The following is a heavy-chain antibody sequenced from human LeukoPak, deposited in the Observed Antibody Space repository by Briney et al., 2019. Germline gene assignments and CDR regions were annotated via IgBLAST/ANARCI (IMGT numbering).Heavy chain of an antibody. V-gene: IGHV4-59*01. D-gene: IGHD1-26*01. Sequence: SETLSLTCTVSGGSISSFYWSWIRQPPGKGLEWIGYIYYSGSTTYNPSLKSRVTMSLDTSKNQFSLKLTSVTAADTAVYYCSRESGPYCPFGHWGQGTLVAVTS. J-gene: IGHJ5*02. CDR3: SRESGPYCPFGH. CDR2: IYYSGST. CDR1: GGSISSFY.